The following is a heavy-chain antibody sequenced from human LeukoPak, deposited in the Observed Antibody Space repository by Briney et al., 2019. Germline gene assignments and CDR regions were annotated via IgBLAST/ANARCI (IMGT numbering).Heavy chain of an antibody. D-gene: IGHD5-18*01. Sequence: GGSLRLSCAASGFTFSSYAMHWVRQAPGKGLEWVSVISYDGSNKYYADSVKGRFTISRDNSKNTLYLQMNSLRAEDTAVYYCARARSSYGYGDAFDIWGQGTMVTVSS. J-gene: IGHJ3*02. V-gene: IGHV3-30*04. CDR1: GFTFSSYA. CDR3: ARARSSYGYGDAFDI. CDR2: ISYDGSNK.